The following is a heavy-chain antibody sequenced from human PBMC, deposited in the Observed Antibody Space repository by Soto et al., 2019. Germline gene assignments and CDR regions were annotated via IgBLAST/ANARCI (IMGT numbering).Heavy chain of an antibody. CDR2: ISGSGGST. J-gene: IGHJ5*02. CDR1: GFTFISYA. CDR3: AKGRWELLNWFDP. D-gene: IGHD1-26*01. V-gene: IGHV3-23*01. Sequence: GGSLRLSCAASGFTFISYAMSWGRQAPGKGLEWVSAISGSGGSTYYADSVKGRFTISRDNSKNTLYLQMNSLRAEDTAVYYCAKGRWELLNWFDPWGQGTLVTVSS.